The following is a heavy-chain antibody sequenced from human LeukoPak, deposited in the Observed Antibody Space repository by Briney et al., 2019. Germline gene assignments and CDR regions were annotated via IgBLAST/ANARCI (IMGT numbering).Heavy chain of an antibody. CDR2: IGIDSGNT. Sequence: HPGGSLRLSCAASGFTFSDYSMNWVRQAPGKGLEWTSYIGIDSGNTNYADSVKGRFTISGDKAKNSLYLQMNSLRVEDTAVYYCARDYKYAFDNWGQGTLVTVSS. V-gene: IGHV3-48*01. J-gene: IGHJ4*02. CDR1: GFTFSDYS. D-gene: IGHD5-24*01. CDR3: ARDYKYAFDN.